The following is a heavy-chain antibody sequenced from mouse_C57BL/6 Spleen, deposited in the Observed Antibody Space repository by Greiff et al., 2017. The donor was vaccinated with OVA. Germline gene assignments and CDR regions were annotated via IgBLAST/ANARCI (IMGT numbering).Heavy chain of an antibody. V-gene: IGHV1-76*01. CDR1: GYTFTDYY. CDR2: IYPGSGNT. J-gene: IGHJ4*01. Sequence: QVQLKQSGAELVRPGASVKLSCKASGYTFTDYYINWVKQRPGQGLEWIARIYPGSGNTYSNEKFKGKDTLTADKSSSTAYMQLSSLTSEASAVYFCTRSPYDYDAMDYWGQGTSVTVAA. CDR3: TRSPYDYDAMDY.